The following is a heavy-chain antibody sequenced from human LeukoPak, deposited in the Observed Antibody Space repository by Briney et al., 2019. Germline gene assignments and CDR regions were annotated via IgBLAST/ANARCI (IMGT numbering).Heavy chain of an antibody. V-gene: IGHV2-5*01. Sequence: SGPTLVKPTQTLTLTCTFSGFSLSTSGVGVGWIRQPPGKALEWLALIYWNDDKRYSPSLKSGLTITKDTSKNQVVLTMTNMDPVDTATYYCAHKNYDLKWGYFDYWGQGTLVTVSS. CDR2: IYWNDDK. J-gene: IGHJ4*02. CDR3: AHKNYDLKWGYFDY. CDR1: GFSLSTSGVG. D-gene: IGHD3-3*01.